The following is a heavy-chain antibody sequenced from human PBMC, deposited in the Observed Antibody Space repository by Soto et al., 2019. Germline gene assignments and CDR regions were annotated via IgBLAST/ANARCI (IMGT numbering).Heavy chain of an antibody. D-gene: IGHD6-6*01. Sequence: ASVKVSCKASGYTFTSYGISSVRQAPGQGLEWMGWISAYNGNTNYAQKLQGRVTMTTDTSTSTAYMELRSLRSDDTAVYYCARDVGSSPDYYYYGMDVWGQGTTVTVSS. CDR3: ARDVGSSPDYYYYGMDV. J-gene: IGHJ6*02. CDR2: ISAYNGNT. V-gene: IGHV1-18*04. CDR1: GYTFTSYG.